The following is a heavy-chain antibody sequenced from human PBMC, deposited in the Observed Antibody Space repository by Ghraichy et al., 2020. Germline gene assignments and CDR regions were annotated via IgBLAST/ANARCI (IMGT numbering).Heavy chain of an antibody. Sequence: SQTLSLTCTFSGGSISSYSWSWIRQPPGEGPEWIGCISYSGKTNYNPSLKSRVTFSLDTSKNQFSLKMTSVTAGDTAVFYCARGGWGGPSPLDYWGQGTLVTVSS. V-gene: IGHV4-59*01. J-gene: IGHJ4*02. CDR2: ISYSGKT. CDR1: GGSISSYS. D-gene: IGHD3-16*01. CDR3: ARGGWGGPSPLDY.